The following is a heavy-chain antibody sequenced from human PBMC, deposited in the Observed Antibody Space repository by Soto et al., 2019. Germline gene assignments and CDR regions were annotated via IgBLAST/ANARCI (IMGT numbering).Heavy chain of an antibody. V-gene: IGHV3-11*05. CDR1: GFTFSDYY. CDR3: ARGRGAAADYFDF. J-gene: IGHJ4*02. D-gene: IGHD6-13*01. Sequence: QVQLVESGGGLVKPGGSLRLSCAVSGFTFSDYYMTWIRQAPGKGLEWVSYISSSTSHTNYADSVKGRFTISRDNDKNSMFTQMNSLRAEDTAVYYCARGRGAAADYFDFWRQGTLVTVSS. CDR2: ISSSTSHT.